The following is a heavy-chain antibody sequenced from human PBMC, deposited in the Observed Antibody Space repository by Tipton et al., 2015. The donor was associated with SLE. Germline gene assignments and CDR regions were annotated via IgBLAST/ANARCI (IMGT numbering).Heavy chain of an antibody. V-gene: IGHV3-30*03. Sequence: SLRLSCAASGFTFSSYGMHWVRQAPGKGLEWVAVISYDGSNKYYADSVKGRFTISRDNSKNTLYLQMNSLRAEDTAVYYCARWNTARYYFDYWGQGTLVTVSS. CDR2: ISYDGSNK. J-gene: IGHJ4*02. CDR3: ARWNTARYYFDY. CDR1: GFTFSSYG. D-gene: IGHD5-18*01.